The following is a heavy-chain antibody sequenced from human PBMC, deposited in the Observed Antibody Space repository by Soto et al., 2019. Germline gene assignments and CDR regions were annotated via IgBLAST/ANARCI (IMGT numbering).Heavy chain of an antibody. D-gene: IGHD5-18*01. V-gene: IGHV4-31*01. CDR2: IYYSGST. Sequence: QVQLQESGPGLVKPSQTLSLTCTVSGGSISSGGYYWSWIRQHPGKGLEWIGYIYYSGSTYYNPSLKSLVTISVDRSKSRFYLKASSVTAADTAVYYCARGGGVDTAMDLDYWAQGTLVTVSS. J-gene: IGHJ4*02. CDR3: ARGGGVDTAMDLDY. CDR1: GGSISSGGYY.